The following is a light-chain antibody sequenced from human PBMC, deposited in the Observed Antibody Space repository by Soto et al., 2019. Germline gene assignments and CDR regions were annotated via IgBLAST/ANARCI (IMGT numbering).Light chain of an antibody. Sequence: QSVLTQPPSASGTPGQRVTISCSGSSSNIGSNYVYWYQQLPGTAPKLLIYSNNQRPSGVPGRFSGSKSGTSAPLAISRLRSEDEDEYYCAAWDDGRSGYVVFGGGTKLTVL. CDR3: AAWDDGRSGYVV. CDR2: SNN. CDR1: SSNIGSNY. V-gene: IGLV1-47*02. J-gene: IGLJ2*01.